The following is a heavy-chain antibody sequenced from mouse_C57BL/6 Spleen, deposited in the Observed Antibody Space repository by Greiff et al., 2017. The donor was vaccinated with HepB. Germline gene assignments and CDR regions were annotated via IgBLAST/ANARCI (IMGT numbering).Heavy chain of an antibody. CDR2: INPSTGGT. Sequence: VQLKESGPELVKPGASVKISCKASGYSFTGYYMNWVKQSPEKSLEWIGEINPSTGGTTYNQKFKAKATLTVDKSSSTAYMQLKSLTSEDSAVYYCAGSRDLLDYWGQGTTLTVSS. CDR3: AGSRDLLDY. D-gene: IGHD1-1*01. V-gene: IGHV1-42*01. J-gene: IGHJ2*01. CDR1: GYSFTGYY.